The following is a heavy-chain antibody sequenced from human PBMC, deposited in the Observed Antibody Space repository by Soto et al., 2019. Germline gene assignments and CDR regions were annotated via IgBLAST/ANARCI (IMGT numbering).Heavy chain of an antibody. CDR3: SGDLGAGDQ. Sequence: QVQLVQSGAEVKKPGASVKVSCRTSGYTFTHYYIHWVQQAPGQGLEWRGIINPASGSTNYAHMFQGRVTVTMDTSTTTVYMELSGLKAEDTAISYCSGDLGAGDQWGQGTLFTVSS. D-gene: IGHD3-16*01. J-gene: IGHJ4*02. V-gene: IGHV1-46*01. CDR1: GYTFTHYY. CDR2: INPASGST.